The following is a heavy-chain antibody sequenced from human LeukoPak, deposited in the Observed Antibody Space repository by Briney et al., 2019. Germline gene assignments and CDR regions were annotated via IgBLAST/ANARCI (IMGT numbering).Heavy chain of an antibody. CDR2: IYYSGST. Sequence: SWVRQPPGKGREWIGYIYYSGSTYYNPSLKSRVTISVDTSKNQFSLKLSSVTAADTAVYYCARVERMYYFDYWGQGTLVTVSS. D-gene: IGHD2/OR15-2a*01. V-gene: IGHV4-30-4*08. J-gene: IGHJ4*02. CDR3: ARVERMYYFDY.